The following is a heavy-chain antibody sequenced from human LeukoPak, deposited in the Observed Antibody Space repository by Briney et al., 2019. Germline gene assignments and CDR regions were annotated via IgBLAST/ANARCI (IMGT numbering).Heavy chain of an antibody. CDR2: INPGDSDT. CDR3: ARHPDCTRTSCYVDYYGMDV. Sequence: GESLKISCKGSGYSFTSYWIGWVRQMPGKGLEWMGIINPGDSDTRYSPSLQGQVTISADKSISTAYLQWSSLKASDTAMYYCARHPDCTRTSCYVDYYGMDVWGQGTTVTVSS. J-gene: IGHJ6*02. V-gene: IGHV5-51*01. D-gene: IGHD2-2*01. CDR1: GYSFTSYW.